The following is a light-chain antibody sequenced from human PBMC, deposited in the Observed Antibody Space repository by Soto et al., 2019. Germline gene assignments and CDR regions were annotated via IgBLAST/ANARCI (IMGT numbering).Light chain of an antibody. CDR1: RSNIGRST. CDR3: ATWDDSLHAWV. V-gene: IGLV1-44*01. Sequence: QSVLTQPPSASGTPGQKVTISCSGSRSNIGRSTVSWYQQVPGMTPKLLIRGNNLRPSGVPERFSGSKSGTSASLAISGLQSEDEADYYCATWDDSLHAWVFGGGTKVTVL. CDR2: GNN. J-gene: IGLJ3*02.